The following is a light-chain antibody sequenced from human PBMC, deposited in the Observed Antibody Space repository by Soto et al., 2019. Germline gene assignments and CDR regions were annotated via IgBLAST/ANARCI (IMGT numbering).Light chain of an antibody. CDR1: QSVSSSY. CDR2: GAS. Sequence: EIVLTQSPGTLSLSPGERATLSCRASQSVSSSYLAWYQQKPGQAPRLLIYGASSRATGIPDRFSGSGSGTDFTLTISRLEPEDFAVYYCQQYANSETFGQGTKVDIK. J-gene: IGKJ2*01. CDR3: QQYANSET. V-gene: IGKV3-20*01.